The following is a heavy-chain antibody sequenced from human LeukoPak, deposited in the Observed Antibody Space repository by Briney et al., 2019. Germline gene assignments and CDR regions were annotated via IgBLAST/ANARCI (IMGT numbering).Heavy chain of an antibody. V-gene: IGHV1-8*01. Sequence: ASVKVSCKASXXTXTXXXXXWVRQAXGXXXXXXXXXXXXXXDTGYAQKFQGRVTMTRNTSISTAYMELSSLRSEDTAVYYCARARNAITIFGVVTVRGGMDVWGQGTTVTVSS. J-gene: IGHJ6*02. D-gene: IGHD3-3*01. CDR1: XXTXTXXX. CDR2: XXXXXXDT. CDR3: ARARNAITIFGVVTVRGGMDV.